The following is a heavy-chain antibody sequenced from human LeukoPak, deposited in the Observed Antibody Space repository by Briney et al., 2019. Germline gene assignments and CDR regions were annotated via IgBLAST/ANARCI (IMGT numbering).Heavy chain of an antibody. CDR1: GFTFSDYY. CDR3: AEVLGYCVSTAGYFDY. V-gene: IGHV3-11*04. D-gene: IGHD2-2*01. J-gene: IGHJ4*02. Sequence: PGGSLRLSCAASGFTFSDYYMSWIRQAPGKGLEWVSYISSSGSTIYYADSVKGRFTISRDNAKNSLYLQMNSLRAEDTAVYYCAEVLGYCVSTAGYFDYGGQGTLVTFSS. CDR2: ISSSGSTI.